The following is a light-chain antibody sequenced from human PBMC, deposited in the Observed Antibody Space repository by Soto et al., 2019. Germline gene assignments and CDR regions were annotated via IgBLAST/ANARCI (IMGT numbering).Light chain of an antibody. J-gene: IGKJ4*02. CDR2: KAS. CDR3: QQYDTYPLT. CDR1: QSISSW. V-gene: IGKV1-5*03. Sequence: DIQMTQSPSTLSASVGDRVTITCRASQSISSWLAWYKQKPGKAPDLLMYKASTLQSGVPSRFNGTGSGTEFSLTSSSLQPDDFATYYCQQYDTYPLTFGGGTRVEI.